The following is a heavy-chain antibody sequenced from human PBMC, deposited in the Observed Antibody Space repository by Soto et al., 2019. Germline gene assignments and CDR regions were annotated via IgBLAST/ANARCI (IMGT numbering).Heavy chain of an antibody. CDR2: ISAYNGNT. V-gene: IGHV1-18*01. CDR3: ARRAPPMDV. Sequence: QVQLVQSGAEVKKPGASVKVSCKASGYTFTSYGISWVRQAPGQGLEWMGWISAYNGNTKYAQKRQXXXTXXTDSSTSTAYMELRSLRSDDTAVYHCARRAPPMDVWGQGTTVTVSS. J-gene: IGHJ6*02. CDR1: GYTFTSYG.